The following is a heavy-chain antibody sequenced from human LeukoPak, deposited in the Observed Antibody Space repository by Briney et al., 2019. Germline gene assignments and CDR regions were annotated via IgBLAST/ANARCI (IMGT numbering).Heavy chain of an antibody. J-gene: IGHJ4*02. CDR3: ARNPWFGELSLSY. V-gene: IGHV1-8*02. Sequence: GSSVKVSCKASGGTFSSYAINWVRQATGQGLEWMGWMNPNSGNTGYAQKFQGRVTMTRNTSISTAYMELSSLRSEDTAVYYCARNPWFGELSLSYWGQGTLVTVSS. CDR2: MNPNSGNT. D-gene: IGHD3-10*01. CDR1: GGTFSSYA.